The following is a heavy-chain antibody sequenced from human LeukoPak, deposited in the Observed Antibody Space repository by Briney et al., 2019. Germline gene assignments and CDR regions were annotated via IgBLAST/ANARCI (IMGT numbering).Heavy chain of an antibody. J-gene: IGHJ6*04. CDR3: ARDTRWFGESDYYYYGMDV. D-gene: IGHD3-10*01. CDR1: GGTFSSYA. Sequence: GASVKVSCKASGGTFSSYAINWVRQAPGQGLEWMGGIIPIFGTANYAQKFQGRVTITADESTSTAYMELSSLRSEDTAVYYCARDTRWFGESDYYYYGMDVWGKGTTVTVSS. CDR2: IIPIFGTA. V-gene: IGHV1-69*13.